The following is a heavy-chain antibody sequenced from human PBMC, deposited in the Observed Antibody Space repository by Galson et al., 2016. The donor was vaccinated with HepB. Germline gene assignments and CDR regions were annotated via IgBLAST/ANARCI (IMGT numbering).Heavy chain of an antibody. CDR2: LSGSEGST. Sequence: SLRLSCAASGFIFSSYAMSWVRQAPGKGLEWVSGLSGSEGSTYYADSVKGRFPTSGDNSKNTLDLQMNSLRAAETAVYYCAKDWGVATTTHFDYWGQGILVIVSS. V-gene: IGHV3-23*01. CDR3: AKDWGVATTTHFDY. D-gene: IGHD5-12*01. J-gene: IGHJ4*02. CDR1: GFIFSSYA.